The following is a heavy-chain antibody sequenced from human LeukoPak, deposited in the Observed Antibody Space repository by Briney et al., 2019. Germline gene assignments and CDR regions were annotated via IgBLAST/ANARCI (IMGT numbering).Heavy chain of an antibody. J-gene: IGHJ4*02. Sequence: GGSLRLSCAASGFTFSSYDMSWVRQAPGKGLEWVSAISGSGGSTYYADSVKGRFTISRDNYKNTLYLQMNSLRAEDTAVYYCANGITMVRGVSVYFDYWGQGTLVTVSS. D-gene: IGHD3-10*01. CDR1: GFTFSSYD. CDR3: ANGITMVRGVSVYFDY. V-gene: IGHV3-23*01. CDR2: ISGSGGST.